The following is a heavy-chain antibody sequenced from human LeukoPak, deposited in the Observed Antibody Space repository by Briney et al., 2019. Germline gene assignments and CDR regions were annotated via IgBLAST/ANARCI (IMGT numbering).Heavy chain of an antibody. CDR1: GFTFSNYA. J-gene: IGHJ5*02. V-gene: IGHV3-23*01. CDR3: AKGGVGPTNWFDP. CDR2: ISGSGGST. Sequence: GGSLRLSCAASGFTFSNYAMSWVRQAPGKGLEWVSAISGSGGSTYYADSVEGRFTISRDNSKNTLYLQMNSLRAEDTAVYYCAKGGVGPTNWFDPWGQGTLVTVSS. D-gene: IGHD1-26*01.